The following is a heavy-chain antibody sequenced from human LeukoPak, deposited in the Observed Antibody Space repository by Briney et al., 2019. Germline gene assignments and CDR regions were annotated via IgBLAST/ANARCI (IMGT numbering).Heavy chain of an antibody. D-gene: IGHD3-10*01. CDR3: ARGGHYYGSGSYYNYYYYYMDV. CDR1: GYTFTGYY. Sequence: GASVKVSCKASGYTFTGYYMHWVRQAPGQGLEWMGWINPNSGGTNYAQKFQGRVTMTRDTSISTAYMELSRLRSDDTAVYYCARGGHYYGSGSYYNYYYYYMDVWGKGTTVTISS. V-gene: IGHV1-2*02. CDR2: INPNSGGT. J-gene: IGHJ6*03.